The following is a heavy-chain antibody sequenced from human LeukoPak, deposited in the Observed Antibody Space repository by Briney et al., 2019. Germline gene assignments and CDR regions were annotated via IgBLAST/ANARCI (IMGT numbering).Heavy chain of an antibody. CDR1: GFTFSSYW. CDR2: INSDGSST. CDR3: SVNMGSGYRFDY. D-gene: IGHD3-22*01. J-gene: IGHJ4*02. V-gene: IGHV3-74*01. Sequence: GGSLRLSCAASGFTFSSYWMHWVRQAPGKGLVWVSRINSDGSSTSYADSVKGRFTISRDNAKNTLYLQMNSLRAEDTAVYYCSVNMGSGYRFDYWGQGTLVTVSS.